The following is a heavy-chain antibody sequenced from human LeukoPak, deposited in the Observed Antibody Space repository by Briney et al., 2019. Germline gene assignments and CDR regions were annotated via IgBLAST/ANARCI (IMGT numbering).Heavy chain of an antibody. Sequence: SETLSLTCTVSGGSISSYYWSWIRQPPGKGREWIGYIYYSGSTNYNPSLKSRVAISVDTSRNQFSLKLSSVTAADTAVYYCATLPFGGPRRVFDYWGQGIPVTVSS. J-gene: IGHJ4*02. CDR3: ATLPFGGPRRVFDY. D-gene: IGHD3-16*01. V-gene: IGHV4-59*01. CDR2: IYYSGST. CDR1: GGSISSYY.